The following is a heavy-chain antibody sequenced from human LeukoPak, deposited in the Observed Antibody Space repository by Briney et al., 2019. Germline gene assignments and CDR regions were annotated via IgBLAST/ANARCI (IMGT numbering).Heavy chain of an antibody. CDR3: ARGVSSYYYYGMDV. CDR1: GFTFSSYA. D-gene: IGHD3-3*01. J-gene: IGHJ6*02. Sequence: KPGGSLRLSCGASGFTFSSYAMSWVRQAPGKGLEWVSAISGSGGSTYYADSVKGRFTISRDNAKNSLYLQMNSLRAEDTAVYYCARGVSSYYYYGMDVWGQGTTVTVSS. V-gene: IGHV3-23*01. CDR2: ISGSGGST.